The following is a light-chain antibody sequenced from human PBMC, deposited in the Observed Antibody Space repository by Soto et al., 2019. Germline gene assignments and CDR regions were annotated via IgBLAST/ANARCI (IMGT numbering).Light chain of an antibody. CDR3: AAWDDSLNGL. V-gene: IGLV1-44*01. CDR2: SNN. J-gene: IGLJ2*01. Sequence: QSVLTQPPSASGTPGQRVTISCSGSSSNIGSNTVNWYQQLPGTAPKLLIYSNNQRPSGVPDRFSGSKSDTSASLAISGRQSADEADYYCAAWDDSLNGLFGGGTKLTVL. CDR1: SSNIGSNT.